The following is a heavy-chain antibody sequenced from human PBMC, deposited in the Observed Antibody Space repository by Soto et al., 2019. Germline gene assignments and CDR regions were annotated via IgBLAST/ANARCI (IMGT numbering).Heavy chain of an antibody. Sequence: GASVKVSCKASGGTFSSYAISWVRQAPGQGLEWMGGIIPIFGTANYAQKFQGRVTITADESASTAYMELSSLRSEDTAVYYCGRGIAAAVRYYYYVMDVWGQGTMVTVSS. D-gene: IGHD6-13*01. J-gene: IGHJ6*02. CDR2: IIPIFGTA. CDR1: GGTFSSYA. V-gene: IGHV1-69*13. CDR3: GRGIAAAVRYYYYVMDV.